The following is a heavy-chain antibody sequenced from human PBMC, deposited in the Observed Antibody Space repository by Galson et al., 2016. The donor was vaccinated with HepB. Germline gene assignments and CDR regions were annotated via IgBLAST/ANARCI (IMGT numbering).Heavy chain of an antibody. V-gene: IGHV3-74*01. CDR1: GFTFSSYW. CDR3: TRGGVRGARHFDY. Sequence: SLRLSCAVSGFTFSSYWMYWVRQAPGKGLVWVSRINNDGSSTDYVDSVTGRFTISRDNAKNTLYLQMSNLRAEDTAVYYCTRGGVRGARHFDYWGQGTLVTVSS. J-gene: IGHJ4*02. CDR2: INNDGSST. D-gene: IGHD3-10*01.